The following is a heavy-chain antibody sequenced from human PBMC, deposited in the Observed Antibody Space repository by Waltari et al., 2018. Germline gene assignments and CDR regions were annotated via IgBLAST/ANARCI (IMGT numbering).Heavy chain of an antibody. J-gene: IGHJ4*02. V-gene: IGHV4-34*02. D-gene: IGHD6-6*01. CDR2: INHRGNT. CDR1: GESFSDYY. Sequence: QVQLQQWGAGLLKPSETLSLTCAVYGESFSDYYWTWSRQPPGKGLEWIGEINHRGNTNYNPSLESRVSISVDTSKNQFSLNLISLTAADTAVYYCAREYSSSSAFGYWGQGTLVTVSS. CDR3: AREYSSSSAFGY.